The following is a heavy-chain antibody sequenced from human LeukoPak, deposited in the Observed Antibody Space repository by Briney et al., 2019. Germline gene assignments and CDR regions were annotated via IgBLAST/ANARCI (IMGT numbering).Heavy chain of an antibody. CDR3: ARDFRPAYYYYYGMDV. CDR2: ISGSGGNT. Sequence: GGSLRLSCVASGFPFSSYWMTWVRQAPGKGLEWVSAISGSGGNTYYADSVKGRFTISRDNSKNTLYLQMNSLRAEDTAVYYCARDFRPAYYYYYGMDVWGQGTTVTVSS. CDR1: GFPFSSYW. V-gene: IGHV3-23*01. D-gene: IGHD2-2*01. J-gene: IGHJ6*02.